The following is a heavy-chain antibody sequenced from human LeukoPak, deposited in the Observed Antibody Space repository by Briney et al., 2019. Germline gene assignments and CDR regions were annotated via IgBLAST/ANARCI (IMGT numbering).Heavy chain of an antibody. J-gene: IGHJ6*03. CDR2: INPNSGGT. Sequence: ASVKVSCKASGYTFTGYYMHWVRQAPGQGLEWMGWINPNSGGTNYSQKFQGRVTMTRDTSISTAYMELSSLRSDDTAVYYCARGVIYDFWSGYYTSEVYYMDVWGKGTTVTVSS. CDR3: ARGVIYDFWSGYYTSEVYYMDV. CDR1: GYTFTGYY. V-gene: IGHV1-2*02. D-gene: IGHD3-3*01.